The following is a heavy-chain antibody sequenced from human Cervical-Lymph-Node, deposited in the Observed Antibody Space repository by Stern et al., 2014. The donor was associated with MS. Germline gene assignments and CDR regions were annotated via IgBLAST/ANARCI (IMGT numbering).Heavy chain of an antibody. V-gene: IGHV3-30-3*01. Sequence: VQLVESGGGVVQPGRSLRVSCATAGFTFTSYAMNWVRPAPGKVLEWVAVISYDGNTKYYADSVKGRFTISRDNSKNTLYLQMSSLRAEDTAVYYCVRERSSRGFDYWGQGSLVTVSS. CDR3: VRERSSRGFDY. CDR1: GFTFTSYA. D-gene: IGHD5/OR15-5a*01. J-gene: IGHJ4*02. CDR2: ISYDGNTK.